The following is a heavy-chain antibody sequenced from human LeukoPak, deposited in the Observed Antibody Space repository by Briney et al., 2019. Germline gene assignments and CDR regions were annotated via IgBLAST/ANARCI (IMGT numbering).Heavy chain of an antibody. V-gene: IGHV3-33*01. Sequence: GGSLRLSCAASGFTFSSCGMHWVRQAPGKGLEWVAVIWYDGSNKYYADSVKGRFTISRDNSKNTLYLQMNSLRAEDTAVYYCARGGYDSSGYEYYFDYWGQGTLVTVSS. CDR3: ARGGYDSSGYEYYFDY. CDR1: GFTFSSCG. CDR2: IWYDGSNK. D-gene: IGHD3-22*01. J-gene: IGHJ4*02.